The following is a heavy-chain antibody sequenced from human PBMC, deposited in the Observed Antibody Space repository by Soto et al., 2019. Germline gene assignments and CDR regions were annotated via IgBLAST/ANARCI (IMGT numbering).Heavy chain of an antibody. D-gene: IGHD3-22*01. CDR2: IIPIFGTA. CDR3: ARGWGYDSNDYYYAY. J-gene: IGHJ4*02. CDR1: GGTFSRHA. Sequence: QVQLVQSGAEVRKPGSSVKVSCKASGGTFSRHAISWVRQAPGQGLEWLGGIIPIFGTANHAQKFQGRVTNIVDESASTVYMALSSLRSEDTAMYYCARGWGYDSNDYYYAYWGQGTLVIVSS. V-gene: IGHV1-69*01.